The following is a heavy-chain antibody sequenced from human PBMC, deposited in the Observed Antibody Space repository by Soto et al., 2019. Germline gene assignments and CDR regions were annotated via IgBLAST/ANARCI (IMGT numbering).Heavy chain of an antibody. V-gene: IGHV1-18*01. Sequence: ASVKVSCKASGYTFTSYGISWVRQAPGQGLEWMGWISAYNGNTNYAQKLQGRVTMTTDTSTSTAYMELRSLRSDDTAVYYCARDALVGPADYYYGMDVWGQGTTVTVSS. CDR2: ISAYNGNT. J-gene: IGHJ6*02. CDR3: ARDALVGPADYYYGMDV. CDR1: GYTFTSYG. D-gene: IGHD5-18*01.